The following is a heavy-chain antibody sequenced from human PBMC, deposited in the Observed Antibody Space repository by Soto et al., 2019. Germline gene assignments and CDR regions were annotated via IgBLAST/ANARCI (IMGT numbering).Heavy chain of an antibody. CDR1: GFTFDDYA. V-gene: IGHV3-9*01. Sequence: EVQLVESGGGLVQPGRSLRLSCAASGFTFDDYAMHWVRQAPGKGLEWVSGISWNSGSIGYADSVKGRFTISRDNAKNSVYLQMNSLRAEDTALYYCAKVEMEGLGVGAFDYWGQGTLVTVSS. CDR3: AKVEMEGLGVGAFDY. J-gene: IGHJ4*02. CDR2: ISWNSGSI. D-gene: IGHD3-3*01.